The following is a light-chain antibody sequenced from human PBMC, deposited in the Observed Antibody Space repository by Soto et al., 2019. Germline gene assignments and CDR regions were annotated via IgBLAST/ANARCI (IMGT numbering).Light chain of an antibody. CDR3: LHQNSYLALS. CDR2: GAS. Sequence: DIQMTQSPSSLSASVGDRVTITCRTSQSIRNDLGWYQQKPGKAPKRLMYGASALQSGVPSRFSGSGSGTEFNLTISSLQPEYFAPYYRLHQNSYLALSFGGGTRVEIK. V-gene: IGKV1-17*01. CDR1: QSIRND. J-gene: IGKJ4*01.